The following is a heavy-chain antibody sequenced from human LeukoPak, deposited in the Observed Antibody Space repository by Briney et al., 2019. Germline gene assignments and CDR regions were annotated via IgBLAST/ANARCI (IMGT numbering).Heavy chain of an antibody. J-gene: IGHJ2*01. V-gene: IGHV3-7*03. D-gene: IGHD3-3*01. CDR1: GFTLSTYW. Sequence: GGSLRLSCAASGFTLSTYWMNWVSQAPGRGLEWVANIKQDGSEKYYVDSVKGRFTLSRDSAKNSLYLQMNSLRAEDTAVYYCARAEWSNWYFDLWGRGTLVTVSS. CDR2: IKQDGSEK. CDR3: ARAEWSNWYFDL.